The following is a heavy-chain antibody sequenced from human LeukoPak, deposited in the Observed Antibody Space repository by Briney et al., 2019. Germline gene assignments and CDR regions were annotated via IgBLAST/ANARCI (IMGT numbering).Heavy chain of an antibody. D-gene: IGHD3-10*01. V-gene: IGHV3-7*04. CDR2: IKQDGSEK. J-gene: IGHJ4*02. CDR3: ASDREYYYGSGSFDY. CDR1: GFTFSSYW. Sequence: GGSLRLSCAASGFTFSSYWMSWVRPAPGKGLEWVANIKQDGSEKYYVDSVKGRFTISRDNAKNSLYLQMNSLRAEDTAVYYCASDREYYYGSGSFDYWGQGTLVTVSS.